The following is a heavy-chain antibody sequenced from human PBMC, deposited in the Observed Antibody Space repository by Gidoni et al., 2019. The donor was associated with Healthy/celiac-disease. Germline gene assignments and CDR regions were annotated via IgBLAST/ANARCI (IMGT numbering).Heavy chain of an antibody. CDR1: GGSISSSSYY. Sequence: QLQLQESGPGLVKPSETLSLTCTVSGGSISSSSYYWGWIRQPPGKGLEWIGSIYYSGSTYYNPSLKSRVTISVDTSKNQFSLKLSSVTAADTAVYYCARRYSSSSWVGAFDIWGQGTMVTVSS. D-gene: IGHD6-6*01. CDR2: IYYSGST. V-gene: IGHV4-39*01. CDR3: ARRYSSSSWVGAFDI. J-gene: IGHJ3*02.